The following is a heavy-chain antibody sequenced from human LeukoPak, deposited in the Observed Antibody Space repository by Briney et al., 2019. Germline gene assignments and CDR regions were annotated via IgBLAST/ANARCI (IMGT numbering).Heavy chain of an antibody. J-gene: IGHJ4*02. CDR3: ARGPEQQLVSVGY. D-gene: IGHD6-13*01. Sequence: GGSLRLSCVASGFTFSSYAMHWVRQAPGKGLEWGAVISYVGSNKYYADSVKGRFTISRDNSKNTLYLQMNSLRAEDTAVYYCARGPEQQLVSVGYWSQGTLVTVSS. V-gene: IGHV3-30-3*01. CDR1: GFTFSSYA. CDR2: ISYVGSNK.